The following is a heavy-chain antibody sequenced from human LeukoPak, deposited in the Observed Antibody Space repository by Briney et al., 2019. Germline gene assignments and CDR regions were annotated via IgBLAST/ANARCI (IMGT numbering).Heavy chain of an antibody. J-gene: IGHJ3*02. CDR2: ISVNGGST. V-gene: IGHV3-23*01. CDR1: GFTFSNHA. D-gene: IGHD6-13*01. CDR3: AKDSSWYSSRLLGAFDI. Sequence: GGSLRLSCAASGFTFSNHAMSWVRQAPGKGLEWLSTISVNGGSTYSADSVKGRFTISRGNSKNTLSLQMNSLRVEDTAVYYCAKDSSWYSSRLLGAFDIWGQGTMVTVSS.